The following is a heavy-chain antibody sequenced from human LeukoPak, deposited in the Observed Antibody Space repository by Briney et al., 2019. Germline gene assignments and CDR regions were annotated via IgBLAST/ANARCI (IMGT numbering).Heavy chain of an antibody. CDR1: GDSISSSNYY. V-gene: IGHV4-39*07. Sequence: SETLSLTCAVSGDSISSSNYYWGWIRQPPGKGLEWIGSVYHSGTFYYNPSLKSRVTISVDTSKNQFSLKLSSVTAADTAVYYCARDRQQLVRGDYFDYWGQGTLVTVSS. D-gene: IGHD6-13*01. CDR3: ARDRQQLVRGDYFDY. J-gene: IGHJ4*02. CDR2: VYHSGTF.